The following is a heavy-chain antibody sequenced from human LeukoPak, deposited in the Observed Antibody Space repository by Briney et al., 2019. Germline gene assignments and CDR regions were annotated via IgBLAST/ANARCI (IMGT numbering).Heavy chain of an antibody. CDR1: GFTFSSYA. D-gene: IGHD3-22*01. CDR3: AKPSHYCDSSGSPYYFDY. J-gene: IGHJ4*02. Sequence: GGSLRLSCAASGFTFSSYAMSWVRHAPGKGLEWVLAISGSGGNTYYADSVKGRFTISRDNSKNTLYLQMNSLRAEDTAVYYCAKPSHYCDSSGSPYYFDYWGQGTLVTVSS. CDR2: ISGSGGNT. V-gene: IGHV3-23*01.